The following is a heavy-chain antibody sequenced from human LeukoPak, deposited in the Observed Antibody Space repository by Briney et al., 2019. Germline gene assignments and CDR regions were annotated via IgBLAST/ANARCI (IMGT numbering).Heavy chain of an antibody. CDR1: GFTFSSYA. CDR3: ARGWLQVRPNDLDY. V-gene: IGHV3-30*04. D-gene: IGHD5-24*01. J-gene: IGHJ4*02. Sequence: GGSLRLSCAASGFTFSSYAMHWVRQAPGKGLEWVAVISYDGSNKHYADSVKGRFTISRDDSKNTLYLQMNSLRAEDTAVYYCARGWLQVRPNDLDYWGQGTLVTVSS. CDR2: ISYDGSNK.